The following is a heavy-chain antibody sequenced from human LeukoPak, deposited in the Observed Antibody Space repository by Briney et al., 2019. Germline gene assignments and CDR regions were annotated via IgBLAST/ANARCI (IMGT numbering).Heavy chain of an antibody. CDR2: ISLTGET. V-gene: IGHV4-4*02. CDR3: ARETVQLERPDAFDI. CDR1: GGSISSTNW. Sequence: PSETLSLTCGVSGGSISSTNWWSWVRQPPGQGLEWIGEISLTGETNYNPSLNGRVTISVDTSKNQFSLKLSSVTAADTAVYYCARETVQLERPDAFDIWGQGTMVTVSS. J-gene: IGHJ3*02. D-gene: IGHD1-1*01.